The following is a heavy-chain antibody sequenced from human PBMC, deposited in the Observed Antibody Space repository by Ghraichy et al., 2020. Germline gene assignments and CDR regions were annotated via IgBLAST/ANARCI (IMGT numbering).Heavy chain of an antibody. D-gene: IGHD1-26*01. V-gene: IGHV4-59*11. CDR3: ATGERGGIHSWLYES. CDR2: ISYTGNT. CDR1: GGSIRSHF. J-gene: IGHJ5*02. Sequence: SETLSLVCTVSGGSIRSHFWSWIRQPPGKGLEWIGYISYTGNTNYSPSLKSRLTMSMDTSTNKFSLNLTSVTTADAAVYYCATGERGGIHSWLYESWGQGTLVTVSS.